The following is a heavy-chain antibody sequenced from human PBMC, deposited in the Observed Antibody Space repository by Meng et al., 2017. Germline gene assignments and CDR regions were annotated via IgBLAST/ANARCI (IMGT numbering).Heavy chain of an antibody. V-gene: IGHV4-34*01. D-gene: IGHD1-1*01. CDR3: ASFSVGERQFDY. CDR1: GGSFSGYY. Sequence: SETLSLTCAVYGGSFSGYYWSWIRQPPGKGLEWIGEIKHSGSTNYHPSLKSRVTISVDTSKNQFSLKLSSVTAADTAVYYCASFSVGERQFDYWGQGTLVTVSS. CDR2: IKHSGST. J-gene: IGHJ4*02.